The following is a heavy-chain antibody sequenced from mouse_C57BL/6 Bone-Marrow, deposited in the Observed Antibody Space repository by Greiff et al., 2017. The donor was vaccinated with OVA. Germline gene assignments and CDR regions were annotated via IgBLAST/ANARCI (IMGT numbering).Heavy chain of an antibody. CDR3: ARTGRGGFDY. CDR1: GYTFTDYY. Sequence: VQLKESGPVLVKPGASVKMSCKASGYTFTDYYMNWVKQSHGKSLEWIGVINPYNGGTSYNQKFKGKATLTVDKSSSTAYMELNSLTSEDSAVYYCARTGRGGFDYWGQGTTLTVSS. V-gene: IGHV1-19*01. CDR2: INPYNGGT. D-gene: IGHD3-3*01. J-gene: IGHJ2*01.